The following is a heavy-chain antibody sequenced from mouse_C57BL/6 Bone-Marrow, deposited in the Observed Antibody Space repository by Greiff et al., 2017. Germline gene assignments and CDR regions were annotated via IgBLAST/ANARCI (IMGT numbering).Heavy chain of an antibody. V-gene: IGHV3-6*01. CDR3: ARDRGKTGRAWFAY. CDR2: ISYDGSN. CDR1: GYSITSGYY. Sequence: VQLQQSGPGLVKPSQSLSLTCSVTGYSITSGYYWNWIRQFPGNKLEWMGYISYDGSNNYNPSLKNRISITRDTSKNQFFLKLNSVTTEDTATYYCARDRGKTGRAWFAYWGQGTLVTVSA. D-gene: IGHD4-1*01. J-gene: IGHJ3*01.